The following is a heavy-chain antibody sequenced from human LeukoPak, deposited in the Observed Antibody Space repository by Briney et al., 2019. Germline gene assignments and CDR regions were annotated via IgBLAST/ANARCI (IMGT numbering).Heavy chain of an antibody. J-gene: IGHJ4*02. CDR1: GGTFSSYA. D-gene: IGHD2-15*01. Sequence: GASVKVSCKASGGTFSSYAISWVRQAPGQGLEWMGRIIPILGIANYAQKSQGRVTITADKSTSTAYMELSSLRSEDTAVYYCARAPFYCSGGSCSQGLDYWGQGTLVTVSS. V-gene: IGHV1-69*04. CDR3: ARAPFYCSGGSCSQGLDY. CDR2: IIPILGIA.